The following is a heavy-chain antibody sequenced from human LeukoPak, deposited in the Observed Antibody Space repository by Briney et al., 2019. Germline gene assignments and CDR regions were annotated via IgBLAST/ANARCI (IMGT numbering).Heavy chain of an antibody. V-gene: IGHV4-4*02. CDR1: GGSFSSSNW. J-gene: IGHJ6*04. CDR3: ARDNEFIVVDV. D-gene: IGHD2-15*01. CDR2: IYHSGST. Sequence: SGTLSLTCAVSGGSFSSSNWWGWVRQPGRKGLEWPGEIYHSGSTNYNPSLKSRVTISVDKSKNQFSLKMTSVTATDTAVYYCARDNEFIVVDVWGKGTTVTVSS.